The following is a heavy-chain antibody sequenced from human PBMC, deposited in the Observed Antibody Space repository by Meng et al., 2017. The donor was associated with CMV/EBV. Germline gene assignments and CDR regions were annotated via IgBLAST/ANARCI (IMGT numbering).Heavy chain of an antibody. CDR3: ALQGGDY. D-gene: IGHD3-16*01. CDR2: ISSSSSYI. J-gene: IGHJ4*02. CDR1: GFTFSSYS. Sequence: GESLKISCAASGFTFSSYSMNWVRQAPGKGLEWVSSISSSSSYIYYADSVKGRFTISRDNAKNSLYLQTNSLRAEDTAVYYCALQGGDYWGQGTLVTVSS. V-gene: IGHV3-21*01.